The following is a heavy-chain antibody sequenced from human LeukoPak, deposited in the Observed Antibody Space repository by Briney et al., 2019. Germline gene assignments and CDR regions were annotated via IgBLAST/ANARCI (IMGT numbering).Heavy chain of an antibody. Sequence: GGSLRLSCAVAGLTFSRYAMSWVRQAPGKGLEWVSAISESGSGTYYADSVKGRFTISRDNSKDTLSLQMNSLRAEDTAVYYCAKDIAQGYTFGSIEQDYWGQGTLVTVSS. CDR2: ISESGSGT. CDR1: GLTFSRYA. CDR3: AKDIAQGYTFGSIEQDY. D-gene: IGHD5-18*01. V-gene: IGHV3-23*01. J-gene: IGHJ4*02.